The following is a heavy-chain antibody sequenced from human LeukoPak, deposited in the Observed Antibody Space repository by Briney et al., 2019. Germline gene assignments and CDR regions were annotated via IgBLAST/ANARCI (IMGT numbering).Heavy chain of an antibody. CDR2: ISYDGSNK. CDR3: ARDPPAKYSSGWYTWYYYYGMDV. V-gene: IGHV3-30-3*01. CDR1: GFAFSSYD. Sequence: GGSLRLSCAASGFAFSSYDMHWVRQAPGKGLEWVAVISYDGSNKYYADSVKGRFTISRDNSKNTLYLQMNSLRAEDTAVYYCARDPPAKYSSGWYTWYYYYGMDVWGQGTTVTVSS. J-gene: IGHJ6*02. D-gene: IGHD6-19*01.